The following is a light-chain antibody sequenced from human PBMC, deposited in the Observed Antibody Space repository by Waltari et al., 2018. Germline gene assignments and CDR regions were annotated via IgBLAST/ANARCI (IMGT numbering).Light chain of an antibody. CDR2: DAS. Sequence: EIVLTQSPAPLPSSPGERPTLPCSASQSVSSYLAWYQQKPGQAPRLLIYDASNRATGIPARFSGSGSGTDFTLTISSLEPEDFAVYYCQQRSNWPPYTFGQGTKLEIK. CDR3: QQRSNWPPYT. J-gene: IGKJ2*01. CDR1: QSVSSY. V-gene: IGKV3-11*01.